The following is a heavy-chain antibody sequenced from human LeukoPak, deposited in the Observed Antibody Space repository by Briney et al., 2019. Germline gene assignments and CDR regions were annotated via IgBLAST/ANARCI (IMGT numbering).Heavy chain of an antibody. CDR3: ARDMIVVVITSKAYYYYGMDV. J-gene: IGHJ6*02. CDR1: GYTFTGYY. V-gene: IGHV1-2*02. Sequence: AASVKVSCKASGYTFTGYYMHWVRQAPGQGLEWMGWINPNSGGTNYAQKFQGRVTMTRDTSISTAYMELSRLRSDDTAVYYCARDMIVVVITSKAYYYYGMDVWGQGTTVTVSS. D-gene: IGHD3-22*01. CDR2: INPNSGGT.